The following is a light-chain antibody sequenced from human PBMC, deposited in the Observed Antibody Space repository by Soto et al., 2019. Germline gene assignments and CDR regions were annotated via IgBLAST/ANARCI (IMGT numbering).Light chain of an antibody. Sequence: QSVLTQPASVSGSPGPSITISCTGNSGAIGSYNRVSWYQQHPGKAPKLIIYEVTDRPSGVCNRFSGSKSGNTASLTISGLQAEDEAEYYCSSYTNINTRAGVFGTGTKVTVL. V-gene: IGLV2-14*01. CDR3: SSYTNINTRAGV. CDR1: SGAIGSYNR. CDR2: EVT. J-gene: IGLJ1*01.